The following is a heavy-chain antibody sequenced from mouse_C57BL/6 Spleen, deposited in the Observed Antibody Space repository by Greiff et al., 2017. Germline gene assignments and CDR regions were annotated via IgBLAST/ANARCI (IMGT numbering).Heavy chain of an antibody. V-gene: IGHV1-26*01. J-gene: IGHJ4*01. D-gene: IGHD3-2*02. Sequence: LVKPGASVKISCKASGYTFTDYYMNWVKQSHGKSLEWIGDINPNNGGTSYNQKFKGKATLTVDKSSSTAYMELRSLTSEDSAVYYCARYNTQGAMDYWGQGTSVTVSS. CDR2: INPNNGGT. CDR1: GYTFTDYY. CDR3: ARYNTQGAMDY.